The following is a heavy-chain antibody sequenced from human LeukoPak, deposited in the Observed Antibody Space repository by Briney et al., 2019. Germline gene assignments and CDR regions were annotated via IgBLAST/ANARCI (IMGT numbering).Heavy chain of an antibody. D-gene: IGHD3-16*02. Sequence: GGSLRLSCAASGFTFSSYAMSWVRQAPGKGLEWVSAISGSGGSTYYADSVKGRFTISRDNSKNTLYLQMNSLRAEDTAVYYCAKEMSWYFWGSYLYPFGYFDYWGQGPLVTVSS. CDR2: ISGSGGST. J-gene: IGHJ4*02. CDR3: AKEMSWYFWGSYLYPFGYFDY. V-gene: IGHV3-23*01. CDR1: GFTFSSYA.